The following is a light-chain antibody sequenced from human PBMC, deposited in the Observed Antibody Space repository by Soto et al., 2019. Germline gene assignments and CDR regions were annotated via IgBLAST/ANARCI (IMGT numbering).Light chain of an antibody. J-gene: IGKJ4*01. CDR1: QTILRT. V-gene: IGKV3D-15*01. CDR3: QQYHTWPIT. CDR2: GAS. Sequence: VMTQSPVTLSVSPGETATLSCKASQTILRTLAWYQQKPGQPPRLLIYGASTRVTGIPARFSGNGSGTEFTLTISSLQSEDCAIYYCQQYHTWPITFGGGTKVEIK.